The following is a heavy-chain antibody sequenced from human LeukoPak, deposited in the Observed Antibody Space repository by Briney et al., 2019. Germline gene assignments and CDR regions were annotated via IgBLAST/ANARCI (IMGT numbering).Heavy chain of an antibody. V-gene: IGHV3-48*04. CDR2: ISSSSSTI. CDR3: ARGRYYYDSSGYAYYFDY. CDR1: GFTFSSHA. Sequence: GGSLRLSCAASGFTFSSHAMNWVRQVPGKGLEWVSYISSSSSTIYYADSVKGRFTISRDNAKNSLYLQMNSLRAEDTAVYYCARGRYYYDSSGYAYYFDYWGQGTLVTVSS. J-gene: IGHJ4*02. D-gene: IGHD3-22*01.